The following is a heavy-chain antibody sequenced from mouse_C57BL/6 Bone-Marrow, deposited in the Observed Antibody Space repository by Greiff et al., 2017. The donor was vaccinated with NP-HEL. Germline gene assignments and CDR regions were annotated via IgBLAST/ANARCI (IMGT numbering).Heavy chain of an antibody. CDR1: GYTFTDYY. CDR3: ALNYYGSSYDFDV. V-gene: IGHV1-76*01. D-gene: IGHD1-1*01. J-gene: IGHJ1*03. Sequence: QVQLQQSGAELVRPGASVKLSCKASGYTFTDYYINWVKQRPGQGLEWIARIYPGSGNTYYNEKFKGKATLTAEKSSSTAYMQLSSLTSEDSAVYFCALNYYGSSYDFDVWGTGTTVTVSS. CDR2: IYPGSGNT.